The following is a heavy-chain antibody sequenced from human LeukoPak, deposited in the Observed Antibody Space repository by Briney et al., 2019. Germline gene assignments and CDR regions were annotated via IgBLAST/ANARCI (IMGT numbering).Heavy chain of an antibody. D-gene: IGHD5-12*01. CDR1: GFTFSSYG. CDR3: ARVRSGYDSETYFDY. Sequence: GGSLRLSCAASGFTFSSYGMHWVRQAPGKGLEWVAVIWYDGSNKYYADSVKGRFTISRDNSKNTLYLQMNSLRAEDTAVYSCARVRSGYDSETYFDYWGQGTLVTVSS. V-gene: IGHV3-33*01. CDR2: IWYDGSNK. J-gene: IGHJ4*02.